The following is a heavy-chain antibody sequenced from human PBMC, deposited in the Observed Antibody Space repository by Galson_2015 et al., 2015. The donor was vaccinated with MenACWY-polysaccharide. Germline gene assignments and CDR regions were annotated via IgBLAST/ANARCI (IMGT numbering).Heavy chain of an antibody. CDR3: TRLGTYYDFWSSY. CDR1: GFPFGDYA. V-gene: IGHV3-49*04. CDR2: IRSKDYGGTT. Sequence: SLRLSCAASGFPFGDYAMSWVRQAPGKGLEWVGVIRSKDYGGTTEYAASVKGRFTISRDDSKSIAYLQMNSLKTEDTALYYCTRLGTYYDFWSSYWGQGTLVTVSS. D-gene: IGHD3-3*01. J-gene: IGHJ4*02.